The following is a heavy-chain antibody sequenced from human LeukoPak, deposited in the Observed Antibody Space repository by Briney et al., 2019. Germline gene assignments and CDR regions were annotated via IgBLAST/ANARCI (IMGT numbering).Heavy chain of an antibody. J-gene: IGHJ4*02. D-gene: IGHD3-9*01. V-gene: IGHV3-23*01. CDR1: GFTFSSYA. Sequence: GGSLRLSCAASGFTFSSYAMSWVRQAPGKGLEWVSAISGSGGSTYYADSVKGGFTISRDNSKNQLYLQMNSLRAEDTAVYYCAKAYDILTGYMIDYWGQGTLVTVSS. CDR2: ISGSGGST. CDR3: AKAYDILTGYMIDY.